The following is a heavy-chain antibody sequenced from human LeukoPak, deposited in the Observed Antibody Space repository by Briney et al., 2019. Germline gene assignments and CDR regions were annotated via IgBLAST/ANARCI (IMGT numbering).Heavy chain of an antibody. V-gene: IGHV5-51*01. CDR1: GYSFTSYW. J-gene: IGHJ4*02. CDR2: IYPGDSDT. CDR3: ARIISYGDPGGFWDY. D-gene: IGHD4-17*01. Sequence: GESLKISCKGSGYSFTSYWIGWVRQMPGKGLEWMGIIYPGDSDTRYSPSFQGQVTISADKSISTAYLQWSSLKASDTAMYYCARIISYGDPGGFWDYWGQGTLVTVSS.